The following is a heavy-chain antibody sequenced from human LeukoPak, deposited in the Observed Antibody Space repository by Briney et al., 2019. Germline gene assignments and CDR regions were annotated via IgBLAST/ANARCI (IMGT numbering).Heavy chain of an antibody. CDR2: INANTGDT. V-gene: IGHV1-2*02. CDR1: GYTFSDSF. Sequence: ASVKVSCKASGYTFSDSFMHWVRQAPGQGLEWMGWINANTGDTFYAQRFQDRVTMTEDKSITTIYMELPRLTSDDTAVYFCARDGNGNSYDPDYWGQGTLVTVSS. CDR3: ARDGNGNSYDPDY. J-gene: IGHJ4*02. D-gene: IGHD3-3*01.